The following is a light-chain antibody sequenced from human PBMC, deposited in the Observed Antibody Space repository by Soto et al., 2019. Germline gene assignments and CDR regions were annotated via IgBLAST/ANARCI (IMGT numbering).Light chain of an antibody. CDR2: LGS. CDR1: QSLLHSSGNNY. Sequence: DIVMTQSPLSLPVTPGEPASISCRSSQSLLHSSGNNYLDWYLQKPGQSPQLLIYLGSNRASGVPDRFSGSGSGTDFTLKISRVKAEDVGVYYCMQALQTPRTFGQGTKLEIK. CDR3: MQALQTPRT. V-gene: IGKV2-28*01. J-gene: IGKJ2*01.